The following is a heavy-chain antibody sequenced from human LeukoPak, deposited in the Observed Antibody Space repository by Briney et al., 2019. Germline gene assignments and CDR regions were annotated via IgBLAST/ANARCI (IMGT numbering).Heavy chain of an antibody. J-gene: IGHJ4*02. CDR1: GLTFSAYG. CDR3: VRDRHGYYFDSSDYYPLGY. CDR2: IGFDGREK. Sequence: GRSLRLSCAASGLTFSAYGMHWVRQAPGKGLEWLAFIGFDGREKYHIDSVKGRFTISRDDSMNTLHLQMDSLRAEDTAVYFCVRDRHGYYFDSSDYYPLGYWGQGTLVTVSS. V-gene: IGHV3-33*08. D-gene: IGHD3-22*01.